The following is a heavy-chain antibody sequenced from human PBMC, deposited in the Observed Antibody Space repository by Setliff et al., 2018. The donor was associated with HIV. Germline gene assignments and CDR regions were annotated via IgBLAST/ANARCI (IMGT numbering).Heavy chain of an antibody. D-gene: IGHD2-21*02. CDR2: IYYSGST. Sequence: KPSETLSLTCTVSGGSISSSSYYWGWIRQPPGKGLEWIGSIYYSGSTYYNPSLKSRVTISVDTSKNQFSLKLSSVTAADTAVYYCARHDGTYCGGDCYLLGYFDLWGRGTLVTVSS. V-gene: IGHV4-39*01. CDR1: GGSISSSSYY. CDR3: ARHDGTYCGGDCYLLGYFDL. J-gene: IGHJ2*01.